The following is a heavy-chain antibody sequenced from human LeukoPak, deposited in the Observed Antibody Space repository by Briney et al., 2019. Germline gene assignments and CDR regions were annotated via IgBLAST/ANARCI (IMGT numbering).Heavy chain of an antibody. V-gene: IGHV3-30*02. D-gene: IGHD3-3*01. Sequence: GGSLRLSCTASGFTFGDYAMSWVRQAPGKGLEWVAFIRYDGSNKYYADSVKGRFTISRDNSKNTLYLQMNSLRAEDTAIYYCARDERLLSFLKWGQGTLVTVSS. CDR3: ARDERLLSFLK. CDR2: IRYDGSNK. J-gene: IGHJ4*02. CDR1: GFTFGDYA.